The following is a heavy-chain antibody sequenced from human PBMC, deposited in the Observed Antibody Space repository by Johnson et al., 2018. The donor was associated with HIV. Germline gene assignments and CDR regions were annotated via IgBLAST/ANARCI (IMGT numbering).Heavy chain of an antibody. J-gene: IGHJ3*02. V-gene: IGHV3-74*01. D-gene: IGHD6-13*01. CDR3: AKDRGVIAANGLGPVFLLGSAFDI. Sequence: EVQLVESGGGLVQPGGSLRLSCAASGFTFINYWMHWVRQAPGKGLVWVSRMNGDGKSTTYADSVKGRFPISRDNAKNTLYLQMNSLRAEDTALYYCAKDRGVIAANGLGPVFLLGSAFDIWGQGRVVTVSS. CDR1: GFTFINYW. CDR2: MNGDGKST.